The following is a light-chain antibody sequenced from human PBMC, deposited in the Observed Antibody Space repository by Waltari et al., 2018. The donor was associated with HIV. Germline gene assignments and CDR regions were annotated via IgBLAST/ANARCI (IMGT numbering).Light chain of an antibody. Sequence: SYVLTQPPSVSVDPGQTARITCGGNNLGTKSVHRYQQKPGQAPVLVVYDDSDRPSGVPERFSGSNSGNTATLTISRVEAGDEADYYCQVWDSSSDHLVVFGGGTRLTVL. CDR1: NLGTKS. CDR3: QVWDSSSDHLVV. J-gene: IGLJ2*01. V-gene: IGLV3-21*02. CDR2: DDS.